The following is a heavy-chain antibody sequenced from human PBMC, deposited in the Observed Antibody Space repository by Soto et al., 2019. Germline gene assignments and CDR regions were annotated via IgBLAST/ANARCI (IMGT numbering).Heavy chain of an antibody. Sequence: GGSLRLSCAASGFTFSSYAMSWVRQAPGKGLEWVSAISGSGGSTYYADSVKGRFTISRDNSKNTLYLQMNSLRAEDTAVYYCAKDRYCSGGSCYFPDYWGQGTLVTVSS. CDR2: ISGSGGST. CDR1: GFTFSSYA. J-gene: IGHJ4*02. V-gene: IGHV3-23*01. CDR3: AKDRYCSGGSCYFPDY. D-gene: IGHD2-15*01.